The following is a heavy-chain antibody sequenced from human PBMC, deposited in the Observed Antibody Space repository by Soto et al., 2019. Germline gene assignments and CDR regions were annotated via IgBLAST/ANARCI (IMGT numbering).Heavy chain of an antibody. D-gene: IGHD3-3*01. CDR1: GGTFSSYT. J-gene: IGHJ3*02. CDR2: IIPILGIA. Sequence: ASVKVSCKASGGTFSSYTISWVRQAPGQGLEWMGRIIPILGIANYAQKFQGRVTITADKSTSTAYMELSSLRSEDTAVYYCARGPGFWSGYYAFDIWGQGTMVTVSS. V-gene: IGHV1-69*02. CDR3: ARGPGFWSGYYAFDI.